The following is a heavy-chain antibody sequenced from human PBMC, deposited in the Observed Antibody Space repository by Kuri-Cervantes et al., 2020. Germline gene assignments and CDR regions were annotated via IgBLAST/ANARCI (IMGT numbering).Heavy chain of an antibody. J-gene: IGHJ3*02. D-gene: IGHD3-22*01. V-gene: IGHV3-33*08. CDR1: GFTFSSYG. CDR2: IWYDGSNK. Sequence: GGSLRLSCAASGFTFSSYGMHWVRQAPGKGLEWVAVIWYDGSNKYYADSVKGRFTISRDNSKNTLYLQMNSLRAEDTAVYYCANHPSGYYLNDAFDIWGQGTMVTVSS. CDR3: ANHPSGYYLNDAFDI.